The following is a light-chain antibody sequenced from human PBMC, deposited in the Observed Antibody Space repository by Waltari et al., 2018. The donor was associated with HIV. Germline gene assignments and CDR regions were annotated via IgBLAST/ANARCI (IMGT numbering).Light chain of an antibody. CDR3: HQYYDIPST. CDR1: QNVLYSSNQKNY. CDR2: GAS. J-gene: IGKJ3*01. Sequence: DIVMTQSPDSLAVFLGERATINCRSSQNVLYSSNQKNYLAWYQQKPGQPPKLLIYGASTRESGVPDRFSGSGSGTDFTLTISSLQAEDVAVYYCHQYYDIPSTFGPGTKVDIK. V-gene: IGKV4-1*01.